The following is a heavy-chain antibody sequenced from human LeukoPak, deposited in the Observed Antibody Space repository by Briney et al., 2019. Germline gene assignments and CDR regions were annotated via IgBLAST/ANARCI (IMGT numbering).Heavy chain of an antibody. CDR2: IWYDGSNK. D-gene: IGHD3-16*02. V-gene: IGHV3-33*01. CDR1: GFSLRSYD. Sequence: GGSLRLSCASSGFSLRSYDMHWVRQAPGKGLEWVAVIWYDGSNKSVKGRFTISRDNSKNTLYLQMNSLRAEDTAVYYCARDLGYPDYWGQGTLVAVSS. J-gene: IGHJ4*02. CDR3: ARDLGYPDY.